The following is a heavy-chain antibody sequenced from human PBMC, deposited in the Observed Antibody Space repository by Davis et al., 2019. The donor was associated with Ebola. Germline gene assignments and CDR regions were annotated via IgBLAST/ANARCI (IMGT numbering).Heavy chain of an antibody. J-gene: IGHJ6*02. D-gene: IGHD2/OR15-2a*01. V-gene: IGHV3-11*04. Sequence: GESLKISCAASGFTFSDYYMSWIRQAPGKGLEWVSYISSSGSTIYYADSVKGRFTISRDNSKNTLYLQMNSLRAEDTAMYYCAKGDFGNNYYYGMDVWGQGTTVTVSS. CDR3: AKGDFGNNYYYGMDV. CDR2: ISSSGSTI. CDR1: GFTFSDYY.